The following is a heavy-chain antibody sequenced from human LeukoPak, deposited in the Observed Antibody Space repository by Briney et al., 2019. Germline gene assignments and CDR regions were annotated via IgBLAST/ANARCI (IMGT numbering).Heavy chain of an antibody. D-gene: IGHD6-13*01. CDR1: GYTFTSYD. J-gene: IGHJ4*02. CDR3: ARSDRGYSSSWYDY. V-gene: IGHV1-2*02. CDR2: INPNSGGT. Sequence: ASVKVSCKASGYTFTSYDINWVRQATGQGLEWMGWINPNSGGTNYAQKFQGRVTMTRDTSISTAYVELSRLRSDDTAVYYCARSDRGYSSSWYDYWGQGTLVTVSS.